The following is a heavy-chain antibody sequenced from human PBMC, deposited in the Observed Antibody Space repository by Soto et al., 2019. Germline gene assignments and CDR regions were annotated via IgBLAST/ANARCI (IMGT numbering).Heavy chain of an antibody. J-gene: IGHJ6*02. D-gene: IGHD6-13*01. Sequence: GGSLRLSCAASGFTFSSYGMHWVRQAPGKGLEWVAVIWYDGSNKYYVDSVKGRFTISRDNSKNTLYLQMNSLRAEDTAVYYCARGYSSSWSYHGMDVWGQGTTVTVSS. CDR3: ARGYSSSWSYHGMDV. CDR2: IWYDGSNK. CDR1: GFTFSSYG. V-gene: IGHV3-33*01.